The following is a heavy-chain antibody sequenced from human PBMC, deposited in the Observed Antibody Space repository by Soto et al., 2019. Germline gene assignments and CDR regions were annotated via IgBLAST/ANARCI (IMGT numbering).Heavy chain of an antibody. CDR3: ARQWGDYDILTAPLDY. J-gene: IGHJ4*02. Sequence: GESLKISCKGSGYSFTSYCIGWVRQMPGKGLEWMGIIYPGDSDTRYSPSFQGQVTISADRSISTAYLQWSSLKASDTAMYYCARQWGDYDILTAPLDYWGQGTLVTVSS. CDR1: GYSFTSYC. V-gene: IGHV5-51*01. D-gene: IGHD3-9*01. CDR2: IYPGDSDT.